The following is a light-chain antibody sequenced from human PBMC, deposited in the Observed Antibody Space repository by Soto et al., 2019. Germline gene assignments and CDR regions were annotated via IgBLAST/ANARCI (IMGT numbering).Light chain of an antibody. CDR3: AAWDDSLNGPV. V-gene: IGLV3-21*02. Sequence: SYELTQPPSVSVAPGQTAMITCGGNDIGSKTVHWYQQRPGQAPMLVVYDDRDRPSGIPERFSGSNSGSTATLTISRVEAGDEADYNCAAWDDSLNGPVFGGGTKLTVL. CDR2: DDR. J-gene: IGLJ3*02. CDR1: DIGSKT.